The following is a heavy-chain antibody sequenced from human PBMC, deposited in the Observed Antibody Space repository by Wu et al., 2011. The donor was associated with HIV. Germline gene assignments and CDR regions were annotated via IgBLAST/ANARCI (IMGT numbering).Heavy chain of an antibody. J-gene: IGHJ5*02. D-gene: IGHD3-10*01. V-gene: IGHV1-2*02. CDR1: GRGFPTSI. CDR2: INPATGDT. Sequence: QVQLVQSGAEVKKPGASVRVSCKASGRGFPTSIVTWVRQAPGQGPEWMGWINPATGDTKYAQKFQGRVTMTRDTSISTAYLELSSLTSADTAVFYCAVLGISMVRGFMTPFDPWGQGTLVTVSS. CDR3: AVLGISMVRGFMTPFDP.